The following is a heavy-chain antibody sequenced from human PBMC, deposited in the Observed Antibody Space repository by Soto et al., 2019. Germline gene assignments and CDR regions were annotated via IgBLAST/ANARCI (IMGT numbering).Heavy chain of an antibody. CDR1: GFTFSSYG. V-gene: IGHV3-30*18. CDR2: LSYDGSNK. D-gene: IGHD1-7*01. CDR3: AKDPELHPYYYGMDV. Sequence: QVQLVESGGGVVQPGRSLRLSCAASGFTFSSYGMHWVRQAPGKGLEWVAVLSYDGSNKYYADSVKGRFTISRDNSKNTLYLQMNSLRAEDTAVYYCAKDPELHPYYYGMDVWGQGTTVTVSS. J-gene: IGHJ6*02.